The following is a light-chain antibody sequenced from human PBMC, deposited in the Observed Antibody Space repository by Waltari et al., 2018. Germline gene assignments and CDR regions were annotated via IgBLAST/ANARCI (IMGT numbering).Light chain of an antibody. CDR3: QQYHSLPFT. Sequence: DIQMTQSPSTLSASVGDRVTITCRASQSINTWLAWYQQKPGKAPKVLIYKASNLESGVPSKCSGRGSGTEFTLTISSLQPDDFVIYYCQQYHSLPFTFGPGTKVDVK. CDR1: QSINTW. CDR2: KAS. J-gene: IGKJ3*01. V-gene: IGKV1-5*03.